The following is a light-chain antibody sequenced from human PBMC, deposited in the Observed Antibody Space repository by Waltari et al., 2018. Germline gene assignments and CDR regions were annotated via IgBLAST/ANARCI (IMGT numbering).Light chain of an antibody. CDR2: GAY. Sequence: DIQMTQSPSSVSAFVGDRVTITCRASQSISNWLAWYQQKPGKAPKLLIYGAYDLHSGVPSRFSGSGSGTEFTLTISSLQPDDFATYFCQQYNNYTPKTFGQGTKVDIK. J-gene: IGKJ1*01. CDR1: QSISNW. V-gene: IGKV1D-16*01. CDR3: QQYNNYTPKT.